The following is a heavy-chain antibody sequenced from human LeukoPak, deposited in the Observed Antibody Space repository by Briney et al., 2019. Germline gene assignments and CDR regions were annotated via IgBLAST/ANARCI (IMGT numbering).Heavy chain of an antibody. CDR2: IRYDGSNK. D-gene: IGHD1-26*01. V-gene: IGHV3-30*02. CDR3: AKSASGSYYGYYYYYMDV. Sequence: PGGSLRLSCAASGFTFSSYGMHWVRQAPGKGLEWVAFIRYDGSNKYYADSVKGRFTISRDNSKNTLYLQMNSLRAEDTAVYYCAKSASGSYYGYYYYYMDVWGKGTTVTVSS. J-gene: IGHJ6*03. CDR1: GFTFSSYG.